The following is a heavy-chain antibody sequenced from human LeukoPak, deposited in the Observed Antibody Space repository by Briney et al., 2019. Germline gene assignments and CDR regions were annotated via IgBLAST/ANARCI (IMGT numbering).Heavy chain of an antibody. CDR1: GGSISSYY. CDR3: ARQYRQQLVQEYYFDY. CDR2: IYTSGST. Sequence: SETLSLTSTVSGGSISSYYWSWIRQPPGKGLEWIGYIYTSGSTNYNPSLKSRVTISVDTSKNQFSLKLSSVTAADTAVYYCARQYRQQLVQEYYFDYLGQGTLVTVSS. D-gene: IGHD6-13*01. J-gene: IGHJ4*02. V-gene: IGHV4-4*09.